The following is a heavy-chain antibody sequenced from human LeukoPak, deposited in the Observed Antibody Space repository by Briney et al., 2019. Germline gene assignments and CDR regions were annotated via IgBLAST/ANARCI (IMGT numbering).Heavy chain of an antibody. CDR1: GFTFSSYS. CDR2: ISSSSSYI. V-gene: IGHV3-21*01. D-gene: IGHD3-22*01. Sequence: GGSLRLSCAASGFTFSSYSMNWVRQAPGKGLEWVSSISSSSSYIYYADSLKGRNTISRDHAKNSLYLQMNSLRAEDTAVYYCARVGDDSSGYFPDYFDLWGQGTLVTVSS. CDR3: ARVGDDSSGYFPDYFDL. J-gene: IGHJ4*02.